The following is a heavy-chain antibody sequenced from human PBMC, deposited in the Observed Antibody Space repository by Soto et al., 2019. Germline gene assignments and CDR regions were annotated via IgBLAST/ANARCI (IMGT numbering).Heavy chain of an antibody. CDR1: GFTFSRYW. Sequence: EVQLVESGGGLVLPGGSLRLSSAASGFTFSRYWMHWVRQAPGKGLVWVSRISSYGSETHYADSVKGRFTISRDNAKNTLYLQMKSLRADDTAVYYCASNYAYAEGYYWYGIDVWGQGTTVTVSS. D-gene: IGHD3-16*01. J-gene: IGHJ6*02. V-gene: IGHV3-74*01. CDR3: ASNYAYAEGYYWYGIDV. CDR2: ISSYGSET.